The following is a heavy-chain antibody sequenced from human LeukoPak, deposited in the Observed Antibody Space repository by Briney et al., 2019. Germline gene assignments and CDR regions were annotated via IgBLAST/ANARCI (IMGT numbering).Heavy chain of an antibody. CDR3: AREGYGDPLDY. D-gene: IGHD4-17*01. CDR2: IYTSGST. CDR1: GGSISSGSYY. Sequence: SQTLSLTCTVSGGSISSGSYYWSWIRQPAGKGLEWNGRIYTSGSTNYNPSLKSRVTISVDTSKNQFSLKLSSVTAADTAVYYCAREGYGDPLDYWGQGTLVTVSS. J-gene: IGHJ4*02. V-gene: IGHV4-61*02.